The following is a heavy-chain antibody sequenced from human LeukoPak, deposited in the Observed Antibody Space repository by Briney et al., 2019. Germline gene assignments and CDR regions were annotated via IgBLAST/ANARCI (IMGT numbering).Heavy chain of an antibody. J-gene: IGHJ4*02. Sequence: GGSLRLSCAASGFTFSSYSMNWVRQAPGKGLEWVSSISSSSGYIYYADSVKGRFTISRDNAKNSLYLQMNSLRAEDTAVYYCARMVRGVIIMGYWGQGTLVTVSS. CDR1: GFTFSSYS. CDR2: ISSSSGYI. CDR3: ARMVRGVIIMGY. D-gene: IGHD3-10*01. V-gene: IGHV3-21*01.